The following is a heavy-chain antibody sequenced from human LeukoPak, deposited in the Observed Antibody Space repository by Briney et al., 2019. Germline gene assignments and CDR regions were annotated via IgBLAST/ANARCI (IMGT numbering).Heavy chain of an antibody. CDR1: GGSISSTNW. V-gene: IGHV4-4*02. J-gene: IGHJ3*02. D-gene: IGHD6-19*01. CDR2: IYHSGST. CDR3: VANGWYALDI. Sequence: SGTLSLTCAVSGGSISSTNWWSWVRQSPGQGLEWIGEIYHSGSTNYKPSLRSRVTISVDKSENQFSLNLSSMTAADTAVYYCVANGWYALDIWGQGTMVTVSS.